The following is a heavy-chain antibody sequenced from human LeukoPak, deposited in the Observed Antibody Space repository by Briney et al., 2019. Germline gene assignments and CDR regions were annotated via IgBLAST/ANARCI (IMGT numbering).Heavy chain of an antibody. CDR2: INWNGGST. CDR1: GLTFDDYA. CDR3: AREKASTSGTTDYDY. D-gene: IGHD1-1*01. J-gene: IGHJ4*02. V-gene: IGHV3-20*04. Sequence: GGCLRLSCAVSGLTFDDYAMSWVRQAPGKGLEWGSGINWNGGSTGYADSVKGRFSISSDNAKNPLFLQMNSLRAGDTAVYYCAREKASTSGTTDYDYWGQGTLVTVSS.